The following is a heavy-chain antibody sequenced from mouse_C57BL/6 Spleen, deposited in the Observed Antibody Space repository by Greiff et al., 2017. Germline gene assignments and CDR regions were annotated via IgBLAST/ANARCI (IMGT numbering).Heavy chain of an antibody. V-gene: IGHV1-72*01. Sequence: QVQLKQPGAELVKPGASVKLSCKASGYTFTSYWMHWVKQRPGRGLEWIGRIDPTSGGTKYNEKFKSKATLTVDKPSRTAYMQLSSLTSEDSAVYDCARSTEAYWSWFAYWGQGTLVTVSA. J-gene: IGHJ3*01. D-gene: IGHD2-10*01. CDR3: ARSTEAYWSWFAY. CDR2: IDPTSGGT. CDR1: GYTFTSYW.